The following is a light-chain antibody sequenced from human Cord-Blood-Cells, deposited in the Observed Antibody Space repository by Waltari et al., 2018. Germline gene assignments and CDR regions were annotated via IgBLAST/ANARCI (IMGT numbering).Light chain of an antibody. Sequence: DIQMTQSPSSLSASVGARVTITCRASQSLSSYLNWYQQKPGKAPKLLIYAASSLQSWVPSRFSGSGSGTDFTLTISSLQPEDFATYYCQQSYSTPLTFGGGTKVEIK. CDR1: QSLSSY. CDR2: AAS. J-gene: IGKJ4*01. V-gene: IGKV1-39*01. CDR3: QQSYSTPLT.